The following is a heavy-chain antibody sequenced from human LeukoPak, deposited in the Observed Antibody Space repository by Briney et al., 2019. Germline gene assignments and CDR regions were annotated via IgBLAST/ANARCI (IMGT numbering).Heavy chain of an antibody. Sequence: PSETLSLTCAVSGGSISSSNWWSWVRQPPGKGLEWIGEIYHSGSTNYNPSLKSRVTISVDTSKKQFSLKLSSVTAADTAVYYCARDRRWSRYEPFDIWGQGTMVTVSS. CDR2: IYHSGST. V-gene: IGHV4-4*02. J-gene: IGHJ3*02. CDR3: ARDRRWSRYEPFDI. D-gene: IGHD5-24*01. CDR1: GGSISSSNW.